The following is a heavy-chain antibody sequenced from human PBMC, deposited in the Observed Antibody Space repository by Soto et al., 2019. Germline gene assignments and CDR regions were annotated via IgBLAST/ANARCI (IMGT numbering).Heavy chain of an antibody. J-gene: IGHJ6*02. D-gene: IGHD3-10*01. CDR2: IYYSGST. CDR1: GGSISSGGYY. V-gene: IGHV4-31*03. Sequence: QVQLQESGPGLVKPSQTLSLTCTVSGGSISSGGYYWSWIRQHPGKGLEWIGYIYYSGSTYYNPSLKSRVTISVDTSKNQFSXXXSSVTAADTAVYXXXXXXXYYGSGSLYGMDVWGQGTTVTVSS. CDR3: XXXXXYYGSGSLYGMDV.